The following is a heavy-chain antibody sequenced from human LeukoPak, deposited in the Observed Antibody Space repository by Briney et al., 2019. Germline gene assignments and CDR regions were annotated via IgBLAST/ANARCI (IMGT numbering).Heavy chain of an antibody. J-gene: IGHJ4*02. V-gene: IGHV3-66*01. CDR1: GFTASSDY. CDR2: IFSGGTI. D-gene: IGHD1-1*01. CDR3: AKDRALEIFDY. Sequence: GGSLRLSCAASGFTASSDYMSWVRQAPGKGLEWVSVIFSGGTIYYADSVKGRFTISRDNSKNTVYIQMNSLRAEDTAVYYCAKDRALEIFDYWGQGTLVTVSS.